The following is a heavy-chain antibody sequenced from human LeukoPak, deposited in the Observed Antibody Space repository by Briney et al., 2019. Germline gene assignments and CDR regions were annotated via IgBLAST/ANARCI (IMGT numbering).Heavy chain of an antibody. J-gene: IGHJ3*02. Sequence: PGGSLRLSCAASGFTFSSYWMHWVRQAPGKGLEWVSIIYSGGSTYYADSVKGRFTISRDNSKNTLYLQMNSLRAEDTAVYYCARDRVYCSTTSCAGPDAFDIWGQGTMVTVSS. V-gene: IGHV3-66*01. D-gene: IGHD2-2*01. CDR2: IYSGGST. CDR3: ARDRVYCSTTSCAGPDAFDI. CDR1: GFTFSSYW.